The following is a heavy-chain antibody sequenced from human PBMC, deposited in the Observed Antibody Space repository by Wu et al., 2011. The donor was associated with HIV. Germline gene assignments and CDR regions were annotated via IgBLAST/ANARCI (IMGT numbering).Heavy chain of an antibody. CDR2: INPHSGGT. Sequence: QVQLVQSGAEVKKPGASVKVSCKASGYTFTGYYMHWVRQAPGQGLEWMGWINPHSGGTNYAQKFQGRVTMTRDTSISTAYMDLSRLKSDDTAVYYCARDGSSAQLDLYYNHMDVWGKGTTVTVSS. D-gene: IGHD6-6*01. CDR3: ARDGSSAQLDLYYNHMDV. J-gene: IGHJ6*03. CDR1: GYTFTGYY. V-gene: IGHV1-2*02.